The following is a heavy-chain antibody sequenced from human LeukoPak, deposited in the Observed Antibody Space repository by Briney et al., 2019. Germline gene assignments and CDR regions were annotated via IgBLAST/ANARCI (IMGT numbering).Heavy chain of an antibody. CDR1: GGSISSYY. CDR2: IYTSGST. CDR3: ARATFNVVFGNWFDP. J-gene: IGHJ5*02. V-gene: IGHV4-4*07. D-gene: IGHD2-8*01. Sequence: SETLSLTCTVSGGSISSYYWSWIRQPAGKGLEWVGRIYTSGSTNYNPSLKSRVTMSVDTSKNQFSLKLRSVTAADTAIYYCARATFNVVFGNWFDPWGQGTLVTVSS.